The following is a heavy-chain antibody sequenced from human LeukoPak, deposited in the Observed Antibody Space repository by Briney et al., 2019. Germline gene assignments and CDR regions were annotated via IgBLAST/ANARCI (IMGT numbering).Heavy chain of an antibody. CDR3: ARGPTYYYDSSGYYYPFDY. J-gene: IGHJ4*02. CDR1: DGSIRAYY. V-gene: IGHV4-59*01. CDR2: IYYSGST. D-gene: IGHD3-22*01. Sequence: SETLSLTCTVSDGSIRAYYWSWIRQPPGKGLEWIGYIYYSGSTNYNPSLKSRVTISVDTSKNQFSLKMSSVNAADTAVYYCARGPTYYYDSSGYYYPFDYWGQGTLVTVSS.